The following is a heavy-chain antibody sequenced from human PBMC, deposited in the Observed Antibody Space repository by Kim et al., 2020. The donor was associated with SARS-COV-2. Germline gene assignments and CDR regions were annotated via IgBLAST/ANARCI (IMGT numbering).Heavy chain of an antibody. Sequence: GESLKISCHTSGSKVSTYWIGWVRQLPGKGLELMGVNYPRESDVRYSQSFQGLVTISADGSGAFVQWSALKVSDTAFYYCATGPGVLSNYYFDFWGQGTL. J-gene: IGHJ4*02. V-gene: IGHV5-51*01. CDR1: GSKVSTYW. CDR3: ATGPGVLSNYYFDF. D-gene: IGHD4-4*01. CDR2: NYPRESDV.